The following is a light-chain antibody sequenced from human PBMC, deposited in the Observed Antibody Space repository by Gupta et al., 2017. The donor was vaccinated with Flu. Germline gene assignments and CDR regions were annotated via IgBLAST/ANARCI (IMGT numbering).Light chain of an antibody. J-gene: IGKJ2*01. CDR3: LQRRNWPKV. V-gene: IGKV3-11*01. CDR1: QSVSSY. Sequence: EIVLTQSASTLSLAPGERATRSCRASQSVSSYLAWYQQKPGQAPRLLIYDASNRATGIPARFSGSGSGTDFTLTISSLEPEDFAVYYCLQRRNWPKVFGPGTKLEIK. CDR2: DAS.